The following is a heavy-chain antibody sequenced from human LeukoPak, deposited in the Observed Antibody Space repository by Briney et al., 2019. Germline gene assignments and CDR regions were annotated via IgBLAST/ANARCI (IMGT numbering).Heavy chain of an antibody. D-gene: IGHD3-16*02. J-gene: IGHJ6*01. CDR1: GFTVTTNY. Sequence: PGGSLRLSCAAAGFTVTTNYMTWVRQAPGKGLEGVSIIYSDGRTKYADSVKGRFTISKDNSNNTLHLQMNSLRGEDTAVYYCASQNRYYGMDVWGQGTTVTVSS. CDR2: IYSDGRT. V-gene: IGHV3-66*04. CDR3: ASQNRYYGMDV.